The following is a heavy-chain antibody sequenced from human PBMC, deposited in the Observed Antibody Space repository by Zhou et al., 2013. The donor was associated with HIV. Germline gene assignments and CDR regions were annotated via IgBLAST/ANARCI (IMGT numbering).Heavy chain of an antibody. V-gene: IGHV1-18*04. CDR2: ITPYNGNA. Sequence: QVQLEQAGAEVRKPGAPVELSCQASGYSFTFYSMHWVRQAPGQGLEWVGWITPYNGNAYYARKVQGRVTLTADTATSTAYMELRSLRSDDTAVYYCAVRFCGDCYVDSFVEGGPEYWYFDFWGRGTLVTVSS. CDR3: AVRFCGDCYVDSFVEGGPEYWYFDF. J-gene: IGHJ2*01. D-gene: IGHD2-21*02. CDR1: GYSFTFYS.